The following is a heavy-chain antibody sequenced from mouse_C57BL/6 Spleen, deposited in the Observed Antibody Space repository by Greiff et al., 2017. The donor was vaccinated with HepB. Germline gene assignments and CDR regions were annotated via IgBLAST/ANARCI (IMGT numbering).Heavy chain of an antibody. CDR1: GYTFTDYN. D-gene: IGHD1-1*01. J-gene: IGHJ2*01. Sequence: VQLQQSGPELVKPGASVKMSCKASGYTFTDYNMHWVKQSHGKSLEWIGYINPNNGGTSYNQKFKGKATLTVNKSSSTAYMELRSLTSEDSAVYYCAILLLRSKEYYFDYWGQGTTLTVSS. V-gene: IGHV1-22*01. CDR2: INPNNGGT. CDR3: AILLLRSKEYYFDY.